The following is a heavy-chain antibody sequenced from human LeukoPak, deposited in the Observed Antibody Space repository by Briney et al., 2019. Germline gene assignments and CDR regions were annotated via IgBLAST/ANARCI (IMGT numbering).Heavy chain of an antibody. CDR3: AREHRASDWNFYYFDY. V-gene: IGHV3-20*04. CDR2: INWNGGST. Sequence: GGSLRLSCAASGFTFDDFGMSWVRQTPGKGLEWASGINWNGGSTGYADSVKGRFTISRDNAKNSLYLQINSLRAEDTALYYCAREHRASDWNFYYFDYWGQGTLVTVSS. CDR1: GFTFDDFG. D-gene: IGHD1-7*01. J-gene: IGHJ4*02.